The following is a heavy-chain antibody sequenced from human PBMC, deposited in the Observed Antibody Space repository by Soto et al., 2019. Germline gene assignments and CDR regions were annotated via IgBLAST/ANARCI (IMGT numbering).Heavy chain of an antibody. D-gene: IGHD3-3*01. Sequence: QVQLVEPGGGVVQPGRSLRLSCAASGFTFSSYAMHWVRQAPGKGLEWVAVISYDGSNKYYADSVKGRFTISRDNSKNTLYLQMNSLRAEDTAVYYCARVARFLEWLLYSYYYYGMDVWGQGTTVTVSS. V-gene: IGHV3-30-3*01. CDR1: GFTFSSYA. J-gene: IGHJ6*02. CDR3: ARVARFLEWLLYSYYYYGMDV. CDR2: ISYDGSNK.